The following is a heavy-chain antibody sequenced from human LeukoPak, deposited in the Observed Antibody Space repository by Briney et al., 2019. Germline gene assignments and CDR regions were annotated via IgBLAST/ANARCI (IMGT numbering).Heavy chain of an antibody. J-gene: IGHJ6*02. CDR1: GYSFNNYY. CDR3: AREEQGTGGMDV. V-gene: IGHV1-46*02. CDR2: INPSGTGT. Sequence: ASVKVSCKASGYSFNNYYMHWVRQAPGQGLEWMGLINPSGTGTNFAQRFRGRVTMTRDTSTSTFYMELSSLRSDDTAVFYCAREEQGTGGMDVWGQGTTVTVS. D-gene: IGHD7-27*01.